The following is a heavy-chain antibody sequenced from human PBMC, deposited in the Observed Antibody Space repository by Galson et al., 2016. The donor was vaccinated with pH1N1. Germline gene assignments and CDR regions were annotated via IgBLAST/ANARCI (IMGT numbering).Heavy chain of an antibody. V-gene: IGHV3-9*01. D-gene: IGHD5-18*01. Sequence: SLRLSCAASGFTFDDYAMHWVRQAPGKGLEWVSGISWNSGSIAYADSVKGRFTVSRDNAKNSLYLQMNSLRAEDTALYYCARDSGYNYGPLDYWGQGTLVTVSS. CDR2: ISWNSGSI. CDR3: ARDSGYNYGPLDY. CDR1: GFTFDDYA. J-gene: IGHJ4*02.